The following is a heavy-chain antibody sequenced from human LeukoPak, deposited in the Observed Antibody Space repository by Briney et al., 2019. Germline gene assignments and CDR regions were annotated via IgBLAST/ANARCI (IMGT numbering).Heavy chain of an antibody. J-gene: IGHJ1*01. CDR3: ATYSRLYAREFQC. Sequence: GGSLRLSCAASGFTFSTSWMSWVRQAPGKGLEWVANIKTDGSEIYYADSVKGRFTISRDNAKNSLYLQMNSLRAEDTAIYYCATYSRLYAREFQCWGQGTVVTVSS. CDR1: GFTFSTSW. D-gene: IGHD3-10*02. V-gene: IGHV3-7*01. CDR2: IKTDGSEI.